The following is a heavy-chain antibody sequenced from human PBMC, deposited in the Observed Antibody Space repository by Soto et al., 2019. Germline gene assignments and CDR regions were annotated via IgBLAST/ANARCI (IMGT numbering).Heavy chain of an antibody. CDR1: GGTFGSYA. Sequence: QVQLVQSGAEVKKPGSSVKVSCKASGGTFGSYAISWVRQAPGQGLEWMGGIIPIPGTANYAQKVQGRVTIAADESTSTAYMELSSPRSEDTAVYYCARSQGSSTSLEIYYYYYYGMDVWGQGTTVTVSS. CDR3: ARSQGSSTSLEIYYYYYYGMDV. D-gene: IGHD2-2*01. J-gene: IGHJ6*02. CDR2: IIPIPGTA. V-gene: IGHV1-69*01.